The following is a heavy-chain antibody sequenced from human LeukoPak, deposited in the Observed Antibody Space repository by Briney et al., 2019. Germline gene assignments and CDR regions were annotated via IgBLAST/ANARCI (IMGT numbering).Heavy chain of an antibody. V-gene: IGHV4-31*03. CDR2: IYYSGST. CDR1: GGSISSGGYY. Sequence: SQTLSLTCTVSGGSISSGGYYWSWLRQHPGRGLEWIGYIYYSGSTYYNPSLKSRVTISVDTSKNQLSLKLSSVTAADTAVYYCARDRGDGYNSNYFDYWGQGTLVTVSS. J-gene: IGHJ4*02. D-gene: IGHD5-24*01. CDR3: ARDRGDGYNSNYFDY.